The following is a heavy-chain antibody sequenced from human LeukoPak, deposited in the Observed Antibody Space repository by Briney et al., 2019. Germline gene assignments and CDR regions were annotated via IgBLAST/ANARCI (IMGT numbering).Heavy chain of an antibody. CDR1: GFTISNYW. J-gene: IGHJ4*02. V-gene: IGHV3-7*01. CDR2: MKQDGSDK. CDR3: ARDSEGFDY. Sequence: GGSLRLSCAASGFTISNYWMTWVRQAPGKGLEWVANMKQDGSDKYYVGSVKGRFTISRDNAKNSLYLQMNSLRAEDTAVYYCARDSEGFDYWGQGTLVTVSS. D-gene: IGHD6-25*01.